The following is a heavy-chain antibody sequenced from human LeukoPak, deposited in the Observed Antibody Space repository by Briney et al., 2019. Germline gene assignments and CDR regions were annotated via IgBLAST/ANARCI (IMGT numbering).Heavy chain of an antibody. CDR2: IYSGGST. Sequence: PGGSLRLSCAASGFTVSSNYMSWVRQAPGKGLEWVSVIYSGGSTYYADSVKGRFTISRDNSKNTLYLQMNSLRAEDTAVYYCARDRADYGDYVFYYWGQGTLVTVPS. J-gene: IGHJ4*02. V-gene: IGHV3-66*01. CDR3: ARDRADYGDYVFYY. D-gene: IGHD4-17*01. CDR1: GFTVSSNY.